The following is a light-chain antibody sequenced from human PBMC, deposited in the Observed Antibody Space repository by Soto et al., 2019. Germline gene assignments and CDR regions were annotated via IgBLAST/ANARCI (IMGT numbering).Light chain of an antibody. Sequence: RDPRSCRARQSVSSSYLAWYQQKPGQAPRLLIYGASNRATGIPDRFSGSGSGTDFTLTISRLEPEDFAVYYCQQYGSSGTFGQGTRLEI. CDR3: QQYGSSGT. CDR2: GAS. V-gene: IGKV3-20*01. CDR1: QSVSSSY. J-gene: IGKJ5*01.